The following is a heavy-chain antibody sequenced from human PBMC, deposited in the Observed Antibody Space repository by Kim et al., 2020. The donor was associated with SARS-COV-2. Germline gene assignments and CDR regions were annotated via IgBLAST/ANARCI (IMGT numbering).Heavy chain of an antibody. J-gene: IGHJ6*02. V-gene: IGHV3-74*01. CDR3: VSDSYYYYGMDV. Sequence: RHADSVKGRFTISRDNAKKTLYMEMNSLRADDTAVYYCVSDSYYYYGMDVWGQGTTVTVSS.